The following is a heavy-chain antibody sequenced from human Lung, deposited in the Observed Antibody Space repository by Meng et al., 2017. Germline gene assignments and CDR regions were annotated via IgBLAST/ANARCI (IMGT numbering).Heavy chain of an antibody. D-gene: IGHD6-19*01. CDR1: GFSFDSYT. CDR2: ISGISGFI. J-gene: IGHJ4*02. CDR3: ATGGGGWCEFDH. Sequence: GPASGFSFDSYTMAWVRQAPGKGLEWVSYISGISGFIHYADSVKGRFTISRDNAKNSVFLQMNRLRVHDTAIYYCATGGGGWCEFDHWGQGTLVTVSS. V-gene: IGHV3-21*01.